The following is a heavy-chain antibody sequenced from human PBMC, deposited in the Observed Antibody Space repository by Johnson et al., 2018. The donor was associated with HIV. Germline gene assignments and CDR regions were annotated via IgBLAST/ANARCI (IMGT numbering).Heavy chain of an antibody. CDR3: AKGKVVVAAHDAFDI. CDR2: ISYDGSNK. Sequence: QVLLVESGGGVVQPGRSLRLSCAASGFTFSSYPMHWVRQAPGKGLEWVAFISYDGSNKYYADSVKGLFTISRDNSKNTLYLQMNSLRAEDTAVYYCAKGKVVVAAHDAFDIWGQGTMVTVSS. CDR1: GFTFSSYP. V-gene: IGHV3-30*04. J-gene: IGHJ3*02. D-gene: IGHD2-15*01.